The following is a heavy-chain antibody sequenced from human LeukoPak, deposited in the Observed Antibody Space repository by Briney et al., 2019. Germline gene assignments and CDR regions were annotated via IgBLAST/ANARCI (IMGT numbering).Heavy chain of an antibody. Sequence: SETLSLTCAVYGGSFSGCYWSWIRQPPGKGLEWIGEINHSGSTNYNPSLKSRVTISVDTSKNQFSLKLSSVTAADTAVYYCARKDLNWFDPWGQGTLVTVSS. CDR3: ARKDLNWFDP. CDR1: GGSFSGCY. V-gene: IGHV4-34*01. J-gene: IGHJ5*02. CDR2: INHSGST.